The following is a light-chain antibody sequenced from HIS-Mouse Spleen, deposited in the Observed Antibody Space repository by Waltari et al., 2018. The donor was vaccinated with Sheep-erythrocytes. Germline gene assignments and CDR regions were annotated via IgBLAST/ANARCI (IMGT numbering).Light chain of an antibody. CDR3: SSYTSSSTVV. V-gene: IGLV2-14*01. J-gene: IGLJ2*01. CDR1: SSDVGGYNY. CDR2: EVS. Sequence: QSALTQPRSVSGSPGQSVTISCTGTSSDVGGYNYVSWYQQHPGKAPKLMIYEVSNLPSGVSNRFSGSKSGNTASLTISGLQAEDEADYYCSSYTSSSTVVFGGGTKLTVL.